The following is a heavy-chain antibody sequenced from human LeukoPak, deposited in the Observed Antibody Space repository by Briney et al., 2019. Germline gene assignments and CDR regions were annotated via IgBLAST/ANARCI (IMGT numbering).Heavy chain of an antibody. Sequence: GGSLRLSCVASGFTFSTYIMNWVRQAPGKGLEWVSHISSDSTTMNYADSVRGRFIISRDNAKSSLFLQMNSLRDEDTAVYYCARGTATTGGYFQHCGPGTLVTVSS. CDR3: ARGTATTGGYFQH. J-gene: IGHJ1*01. CDR1: GFTFSTYI. CDR2: ISSDSTTM. D-gene: IGHD1-1*01. V-gene: IGHV3-48*02.